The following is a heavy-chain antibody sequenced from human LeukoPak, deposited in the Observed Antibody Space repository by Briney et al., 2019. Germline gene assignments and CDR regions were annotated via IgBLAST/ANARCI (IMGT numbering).Heavy chain of an antibody. D-gene: IGHD6-13*01. Sequence: GGSLRLSCAASGFTFSSYSMMWVRQAPGKGLEWVSSISSSSSYIYYADSVKGRFTISRDNAKNSLYLQMNSLRAEDTAVYYCARGPYSTYYFDYWGQGTLVTVSS. CDR1: GFTFSSYS. CDR2: ISSSSSYI. V-gene: IGHV3-21*01. J-gene: IGHJ4*02. CDR3: ARGPYSTYYFDY.